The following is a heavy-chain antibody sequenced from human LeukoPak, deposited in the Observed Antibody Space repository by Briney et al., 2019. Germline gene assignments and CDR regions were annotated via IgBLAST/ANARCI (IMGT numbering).Heavy chain of an antibody. CDR2: ISISGNMI. D-gene: IGHD2-15*01. CDR3: AREGRLRPSHIDY. Sequence: PGGSLRLSCAASGFTFSSYSMNWVRQAPGKGLEWVSYISISGNMIYYADSVKGRFTISRDNAQNLLYLQMNSLRADDTAVYYCAREGRLRPSHIDYWGQGTLVTVSS. J-gene: IGHJ4*02. V-gene: IGHV3-48*04. CDR1: GFTFSSYS.